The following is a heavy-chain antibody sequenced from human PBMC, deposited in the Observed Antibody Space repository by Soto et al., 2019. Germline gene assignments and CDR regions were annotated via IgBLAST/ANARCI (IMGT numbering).Heavy chain of an antibody. CDR2: ISSSGSTI. CDR3: ARVGAVAGADYYYYGMDV. Sequence: GWSLRLSCSASVFTFSSYEMNWVRQAPGKGLEWVSYISSSGSTIYYADSVKGRFTISRDNAKNSLYLQMNSLRAEDTAVYYCARVGAVAGADYYYYGMDVWGQGTTVTVSS. J-gene: IGHJ6*02. CDR1: VFTFSSYE. D-gene: IGHD6-19*01. V-gene: IGHV3-48*03.